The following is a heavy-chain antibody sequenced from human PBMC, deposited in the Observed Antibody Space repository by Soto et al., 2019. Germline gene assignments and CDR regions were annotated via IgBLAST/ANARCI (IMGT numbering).Heavy chain of an antibody. Sequence: QVQLQESGPGLVKPSQTLSLTCTVSGGSISSGGYYWSWVRQHPRKGLGGIGYMYYSASTYYNPSLKSRVTISLVTSKTQFSLKLSSVTAADTAVYYCARSVDPWGQGTLVTVSS. J-gene: IGHJ5*02. V-gene: IGHV4-31*03. CDR2: MYYSAST. CDR1: GGSISSGGYY. CDR3: ARSVDP.